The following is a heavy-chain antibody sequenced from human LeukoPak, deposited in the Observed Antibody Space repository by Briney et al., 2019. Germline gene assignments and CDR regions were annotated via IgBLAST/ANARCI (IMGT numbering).Heavy chain of an antibody. CDR2: ISGSGGST. V-gene: IGHV3-23*01. Sequence: PGGSLRLFCAASGFTFSSYAMSWVRQAPGKGLEWVSGISGSGGSTHYADSVEGRFTISRDNSRNTLYLQVNSLRADDTAVYYCARRGSYYEADYWGQGTLVTVSS. J-gene: IGHJ4*02. CDR3: ARRGSYYEADY. D-gene: IGHD1-26*01. CDR1: GFTFSSYA.